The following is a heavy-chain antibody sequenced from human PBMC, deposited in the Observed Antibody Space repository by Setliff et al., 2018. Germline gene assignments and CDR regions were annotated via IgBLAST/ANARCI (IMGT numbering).Heavy chain of an antibody. CDR3: ARGRHSPWSGYPYYYMDV. CDR2: IIPIFGTA. Sequence: EASVKVSCKASGGTFSSYAISWVRQAPGQGLEWMGRIIPIFGTANYAQKFQGRVTITADKSTSTAYMELSSLRSEDTAVYYCARGRHSPWSGYPYYYMDVWGKGTTVTVSS. J-gene: IGHJ6*03. V-gene: IGHV1-69*06. CDR1: GGTFSSYA. D-gene: IGHD3-3*01.